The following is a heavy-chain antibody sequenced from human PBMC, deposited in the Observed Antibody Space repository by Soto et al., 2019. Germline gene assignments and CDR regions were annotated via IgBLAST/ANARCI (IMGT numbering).Heavy chain of an antibody. V-gene: IGHV4-59*08. CDR1: GGSISSYY. D-gene: IGHD2-15*01. Sequence: SETLSLTCTVSGGSISSYYWSWIRQPPGKGLEWIGYIYYSGSTNYNPSLKSRVTISVDTSKNQFSLKLSSVTAADTAVYYCARVEEEIGYCSGGSCYESVLYFDYWGQGTLVTVSS. CDR3: ARVEEEIGYCSGGSCYESVLYFDY. J-gene: IGHJ4*02. CDR2: IYYSGST.